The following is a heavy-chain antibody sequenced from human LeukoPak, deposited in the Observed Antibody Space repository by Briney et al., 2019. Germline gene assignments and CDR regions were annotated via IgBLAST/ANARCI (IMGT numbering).Heavy chain of an antibody. CDR2: INPNSGGT. CDR1: GCTFSGYY. D-gene: IGHD1-26*01. J-gene: IGHJ4*02. V-gene: IGHV1-2*02. CDR3: ARGGVGATTY. Sequence: GASVKVSCKASGCTFSGYYMHWVRQAPGQGLEWMGWINPNSGGTNYAQKFQGRVTMTRDTSISTASMELSRLTPGDTAVYYCARGGVGATTYWGQGTLVTVSS.